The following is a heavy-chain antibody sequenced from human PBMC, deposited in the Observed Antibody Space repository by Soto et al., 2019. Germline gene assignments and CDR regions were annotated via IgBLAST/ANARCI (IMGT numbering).Heavy chain of an antibody. Sequence: EVQLLESGGGLVQPGGSLRLSCAASGFTFSSYAMSWVRQAPGKGLELVSVISGSGDSTYYADSVRGRFTISRDNSKNTVYLQMNSLRAEDRAVYYCAKDRDGAAAGPTKFYGMDVWGQGTTVTVSS. J-gene: IGHJ6*02. V-gene: IGHV3-23*01. CDR3: AKDRDGAAAGPTKFYGMDV. CDR1: GFTFSSYA. CDR2: ISGSGDST. D-gene: IGHD6-13*01.